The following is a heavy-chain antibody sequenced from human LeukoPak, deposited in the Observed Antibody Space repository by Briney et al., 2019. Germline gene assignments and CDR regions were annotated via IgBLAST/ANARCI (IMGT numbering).Heavy chain of an antibody. Sequence: SETLSLNCTVSGGSISSYYWSWLRQPPGKGLEWIGYIYYSGSTNYNPSLKSRVTISVDTSKNQFSLKLSSVTAADTAVYYCARICGGDCNNWFDPWGQGTLVTVSS. J-gene: IGHJ5*02. CDR3: ARICGGDCNNWFDP. CDR1: GGSISSYY. D-gene: IGHD2-21*02. V-gene: IGHV4-59*01. CDR2: IYYSGST.